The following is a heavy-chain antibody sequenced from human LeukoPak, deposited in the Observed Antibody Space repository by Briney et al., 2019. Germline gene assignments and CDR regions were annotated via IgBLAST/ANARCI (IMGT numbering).Heavy chain of an antibody. CDR3: ARDSSEGKRAAAASFDY. Sequence: SETLSLTYTASGGSISSYYWSWIRQPAGKGLEWIGRIYTSGSTNYNPSLKSRVTMSVDTSKNQFSLKLSSVTAADTAVYYCARDSSEGKRAAAASFDYWGQGTLVTVSS. V-gene: IGHV4-4*07. CDR1: GGSISSYY. D-gene: IGHD6-13*01. J-gene: IGHJ4*02. CDR2: IYTSGST.